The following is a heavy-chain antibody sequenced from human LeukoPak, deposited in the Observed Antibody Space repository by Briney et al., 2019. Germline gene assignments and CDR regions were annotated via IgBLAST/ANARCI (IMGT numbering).Heavy chain of an antibody. D-gene: IGHD3-3*01. CDR1: GESSFSSYY. Sequence: PSETLSLTCAVYGESSFSSYYWSWIRQTPGGALEWIGEINHSGYTNYNPSLKSRVTLSIDTSKNQFSLRVTSVTAADTAVYYCSRRVVGNDYWGQGTLVTVSS. CDR2: INHSGYT. CDR3: SRRVVGNDY. V-gene: IGHV4-34*01. J-gene: IGHJ4*02.